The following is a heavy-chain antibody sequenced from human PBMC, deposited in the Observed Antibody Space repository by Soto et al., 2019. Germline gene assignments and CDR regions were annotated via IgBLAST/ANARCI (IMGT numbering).Heavy chain of an antibody. CDR1: GGSFTSYS. Sequence: QVQLVQSGAELKKPGSSVKVSCEASGGSFTSYSFTWVRQAPGQGLEWMGRIIPIQGKANYALKFQDRVTSTADRSTRTVYMELTSLRPEDTAVYVCAKSLLFVDHGYMDVWGKGTTVTVSS. D-gene: IGHD2-21*01. J-gene: IGHJ6*03. CDR2: IIPIQGKA. CDR3: AKSLLFVDHGYMDV. V-gene: IGHV1-69*02.